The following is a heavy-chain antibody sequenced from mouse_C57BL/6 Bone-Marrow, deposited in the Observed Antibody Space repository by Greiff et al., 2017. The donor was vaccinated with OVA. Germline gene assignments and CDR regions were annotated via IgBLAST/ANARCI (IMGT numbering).Heavy chain of an antibody. J-gene: IGHJ3*01. V-gene: IGHV1-53*01. D-gene: IGHD1-1*01. CDR1: GYTFTSYW. Sequence: QVQLKQPGTELVKPGASVKLSCKASGYTFTSYWMHWVKQRPGQGLEWIGNINPSNGGTNYNEKFKSKATLTVDKSSSTAYMQLSSLTSEDSAVYYCAREGPIYYGSSPFAYWGQGTLVTVSA. CDR3: AREGPIYYGSSPFAY. CDR2: INPSNGGT.